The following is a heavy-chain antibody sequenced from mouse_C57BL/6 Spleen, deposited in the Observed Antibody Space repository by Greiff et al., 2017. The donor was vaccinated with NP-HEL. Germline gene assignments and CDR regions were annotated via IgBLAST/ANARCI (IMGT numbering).Heavy chain of an antibody. CDR2: IYPRDGST. CDR1: GYTFTSYD. Sequence: VQVVESGPELVKPGASVKLSCKASGYTFTSYDINWVKQRPGQGLEWIGWIYPRDGSTKYNEKFKGKATLTVDTSSSTAYMELHSLTSEDSAVYFCARSGDGYSFAYWGQGTLVTVSA. D-gene: IGHD2-3*01. V-gene: IGHV1-85*01. CDR3: ARSGDGYSFAY. J-gene: IGHJ3*01.